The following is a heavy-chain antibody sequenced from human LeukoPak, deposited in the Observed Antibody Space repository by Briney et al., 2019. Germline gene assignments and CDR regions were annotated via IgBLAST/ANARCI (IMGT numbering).Heavy chain of an antibody. Sequence: DPGGSLRLSCAVSGFTVTTNYMSWVRQAPGKGLEWVSIIHRDGSTYYADSVKGRFTTSRDNSKNTLYIQMNSLRAEDTGVYYCARGEMVGRELQWLATFDFDYWGQGTLVTVSS. D-gene: IGHD6-19*01. J-gene: IGHJ4*02. V-gene: IGHV3-66*01. CDR2: IHRDGST. CDR3: ARGEMVGRELQWLATFDFDY. CDR1: GFTVTTNY.